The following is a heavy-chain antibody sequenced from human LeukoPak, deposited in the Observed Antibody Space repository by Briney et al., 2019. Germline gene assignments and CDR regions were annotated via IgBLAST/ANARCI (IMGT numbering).Heavy chain of an antibody. CDR2: IRYDGSNK. CDR1: GFTFSSYG. Sequence: PGGSLRLSCAASGFTFSSYGMHWVRQAPGKGLEWVAFIRYDGSNKYYADSVKGRFTISRDNSKNTLYLQMNSLRAEDTAVYYCAKDQITMVRGVKPYFDYWGQGTLVTVSS. V-gene: IGHV3-30*02. J-gene: IGHJ4*02. D-gene: IGHD3-10*01. CDR3: AKDQITMVRGVKPYFDY.